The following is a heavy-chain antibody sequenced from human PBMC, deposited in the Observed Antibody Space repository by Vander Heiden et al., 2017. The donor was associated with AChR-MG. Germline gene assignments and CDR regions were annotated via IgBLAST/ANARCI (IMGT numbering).Heavy chain of an antibody. CDR1: GFTFSSYG. V-gene: IGHV3-33*01. D-gene: IGHD3-16*02. CDR3: ARDRQQTKYYDYVWGSYRLYYYMDV. Sequence: QVQLVESGGGVVQPGRSLRLSCAASGFTFSSYGMHWVRQAPGKGLEWVAVIWYDGSNKYYADSVKGRFTISRDNSKNTLYLQMNSLRAEDTAVYYCARDRQQTKYYDYVWGSYRLYYYMDVWGKGTTVTVSS. J-gene: IGHJ6*03. CDR2: IWYDGSNK.